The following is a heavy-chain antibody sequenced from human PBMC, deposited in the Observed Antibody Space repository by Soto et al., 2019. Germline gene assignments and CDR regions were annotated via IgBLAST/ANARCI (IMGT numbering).Heavy chain of an antibody. D-gene: IGHD1-26*01. J-gene: IGHJ3*02. CDR2: ISYDGSNK. CDR3: ARVGATTVDAFDI. V-gene: IGHV3-30*03. CDR1: GFTFSSYG. Sequence: QVQLVESGGGVVQPGRSLRLSCAASGFTFSSYGMHWVRQAPGKGLEWVAVISYDGSNKYYADSVKGRFTISRDNSKNPLYLQMNSMRAEDTAVYYCARVGATTVDAFDIWGQGTMVTVSS.